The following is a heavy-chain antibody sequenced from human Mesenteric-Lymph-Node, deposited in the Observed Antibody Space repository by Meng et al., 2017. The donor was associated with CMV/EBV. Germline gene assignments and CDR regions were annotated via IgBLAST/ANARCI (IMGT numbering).Heavy chain of an antibody. Sequence: GESLKISCVASGFTFTSYTIHWVRQPPGKGLEWVALSSYDGRNQYCADSLQGRCTISRDNSKNTLYLQMNSLRPEDTALYYCARSSIGIETTFPVVIWLDYYRNGMDVWGQGTTVTVSS. CDR2: SSYDGRNQ. CDR3: ARSSIGIETTFPVVIWLDYYRNGMDV. D-gene: IGHD3-3*01. CDR1: GFTFTSYT. V-gene: IGHV3-30*04. J-gene: IGHJ6*02.